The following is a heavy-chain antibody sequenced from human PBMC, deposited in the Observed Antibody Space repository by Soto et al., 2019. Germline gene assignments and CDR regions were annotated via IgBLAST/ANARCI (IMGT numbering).Heavy chain of an antibody. CDR3: AKEGLWFTDMKGWFDP. CDR2: ISYDGSNK. CDR1: GFTFSSYG. J-gene: IGHJ5*02. Sequence: QVQLVESGGGVVQPGRSLRLSCAASGFTFSSYGMHWVRQAPGKGLERVAVISYDGSNKYYADSVKGRFTISRDNSKNTLYLQMNSLRAEDTAVYYCAKEGLWFTDMKGWFDPWGQGTLVTVSS. V-gene: IGHV3-30*18. D-gene: IGHD2-21*01.